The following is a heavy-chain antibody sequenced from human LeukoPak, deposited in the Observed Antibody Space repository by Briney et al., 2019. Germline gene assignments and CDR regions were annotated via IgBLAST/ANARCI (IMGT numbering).Heavy chain of an antibody. J-gene: IGHJ4*02. CDR2: ISGSGGST. V-gene: IGHV3-23*01. CDR3: AKVSSGYYYDSSGLDY. Sequence: GGSLRLSCAASGFTFSSYAMSWVRQAPGKGLEWVSAISGSGGSTYYADSVKGRFTISRDNSKNTLYPQMNSLRAEDTAVYYCAKVSSGYYYDSSGLDYWGQGTLVTVSS. CDR1: GFTFSSYA. D-gene: IGHD3-22*01.